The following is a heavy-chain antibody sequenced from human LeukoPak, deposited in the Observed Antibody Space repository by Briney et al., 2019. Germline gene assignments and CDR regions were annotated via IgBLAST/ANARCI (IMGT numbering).Heavy chain of an antibody. V-gene: IGHV3-53*01. CDR1: GFTVSSNY. CDR3: ARGLKYSSGWYYFDY. CDR2: IYSGGST. Sequence: GGSLRLSCAASGFTVSSNYMSWVRQAPGKVLEWVSVIYSGGSTYYADSLKGRFTISRDNSKNKLYLQMNSLRAEDTAVYYYARGLKYSSGWYYFDYWGQGTLVTVSS. J-gene: IGHJ4*02. D-gene: IGHD6-19*01.